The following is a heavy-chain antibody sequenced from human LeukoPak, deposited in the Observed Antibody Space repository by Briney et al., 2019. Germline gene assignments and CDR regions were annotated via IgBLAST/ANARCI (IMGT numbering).Heavy chain of an antibody. J-gene: IGHJ6*03. V-gene: IGHV3-33*06. CDR2: IWYDGSNK. D-gene: IGHD3-10*01. CDR1: GFTFSSYG. Sequence: PGGSLRLSCAASGFTFSSYGMRWVRQAPGKGLEWVAVIWYDGSNKYYADSVKGRFTISRDNSKNTLYLQMNSLRAEDTAVYYCAKGFGMGYYYMDVWGKGTTVTVSS. CDR3: AKGFGMGYYYMDV.